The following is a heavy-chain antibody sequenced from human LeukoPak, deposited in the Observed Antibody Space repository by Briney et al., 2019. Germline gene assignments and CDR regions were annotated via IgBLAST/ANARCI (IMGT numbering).Heavy chain of an antibody. Sequence: PGGSLRLSCAASGFIFSSYSMNWFRQAPGKGLEWVSSISGSGGTTYYADSVRGRFPVSRDNSKNTLYLHMNSLRAEDTAVYYCAKANGGSHLYYYSGMDVWGRGTTVTVSS. J-gene: IGHJ6*02. D-gene: IGHD1-26*01. CDR3: AKANGGSHLYYYSGMDV. CDR1: GFIFSSYS. CDR2: ISGSGGTT. V-gene: IGHV3-23*01.